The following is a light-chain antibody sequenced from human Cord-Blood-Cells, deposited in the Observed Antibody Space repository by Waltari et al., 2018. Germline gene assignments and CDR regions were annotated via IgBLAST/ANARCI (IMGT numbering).Light chain of an antibody. CDR2: SNN. CDR1: SSNIGSNT. V-gene: IGLV1-44*01. Sequence: QSVLTQPPSASGTPGQRVTISCSGSSSNIGSNTVNWYQQLQGTAPKLLIYSNNQRPSGVPDRFSGSKSGTSASLAISGLQSEDEADYYCAAWDDSLNARVFGGGTKLTVL. CDR3: AAWDDSLNARV. J-gene: IGLJ3*02.